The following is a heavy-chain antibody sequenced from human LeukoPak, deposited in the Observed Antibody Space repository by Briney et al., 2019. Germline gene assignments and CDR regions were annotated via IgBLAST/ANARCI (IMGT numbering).Heavy chain of an antibody. V-gene: IGHV4-4*07. CDR1: GGSISSYY. D-gene: IGHD3-9*01. J-gene: IGHJ3*02. CDR3: ARVTRDILTGYRRKGAFDI. CDR2: IYTSGST. Sequence: SETLSLTCTVSGGSISSYYWSWIRQPAGKGLEWIGRIYTSGSTNYNPSLKSRVTMSVDTSKNQFSLKLSSVTAADTAVYYRARVTRDILTGYRRKGAFDIWGQGTMVTVSS.